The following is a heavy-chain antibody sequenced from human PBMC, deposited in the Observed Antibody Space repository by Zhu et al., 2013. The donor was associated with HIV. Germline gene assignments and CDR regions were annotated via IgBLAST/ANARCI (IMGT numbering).Heavy chain of an antibody. D-gene: IGHD4-17*01. Sequence: QVQLVQSGAEVKKPGASVKVSCKASGYTFTGYFIHWVRQAPGQGLEWMGWINPNSGGTNLAQKFPGRVTMTRDTSIGTAYMELKNLRSDDTAVYYCARDRGYGDYYFDYWGQGTLVTVSS. V-gene: IGHV1-2*02. CDR1: GYTFTGYF. CDR3: ARDRGYGDYYFDY. CDR2: INPNSGGT. J-gene: IGHJ4*02.